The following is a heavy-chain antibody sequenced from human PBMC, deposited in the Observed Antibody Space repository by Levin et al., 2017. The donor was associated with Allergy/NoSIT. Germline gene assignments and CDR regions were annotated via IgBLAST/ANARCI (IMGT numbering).Heavy chain of an antibody. CDR2: ISYDGSNK. CDR1: GFTFSSYG. CDR3: AKDPYYGSGSYNLVSYYFDY. V-gene: IGHV3-30*18. D-gene: IGHD3-10*01. J-gene: IGHJ4*02. Sequence: GESLKISCAASGFTFSSYGMHWVRQAPGKGLEWVAVISYDGSNKYYADSVKGRFTISRDNSKNTLYLQMNSLRAEDTAVYYCAKDPYYGSGSYNLVSYYFDYWGQGTLVTVSS.